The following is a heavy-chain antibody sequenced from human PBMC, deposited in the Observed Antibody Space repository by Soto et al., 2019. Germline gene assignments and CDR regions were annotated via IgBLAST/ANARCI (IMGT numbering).Heavy chain of an antibody. CDR2: IYYSGST. J-gene: IGHJ4*02. D-gene: IGHD6-6*01. CDR1: GGSISSYY. CDR3: AISIRSSSYLDY. Sequence: SETLSLTCTVSGGSISSYYWSWIRQPPGKGLEWIGYIYYSGSTNYNPSLKSRVTISVDTSKNQFSLKLSSVTAADTAVYYCAISIRSSSYLDYWGQGTLVTSPQ. V-gene: IGHV4-59*01.